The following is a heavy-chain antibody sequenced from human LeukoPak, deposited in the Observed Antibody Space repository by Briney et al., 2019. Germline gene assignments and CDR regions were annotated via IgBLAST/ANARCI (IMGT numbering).Heavy chain of an antibody. CDR2: TRNKANGYST. D-gene: IGHD1-26*01. V-gene: IGHV3-72*01. Sequence: GGSLRLSCAASGFTCSDHYMDWARQAPGKGLEWVGRTRNKANGYSTEYAASVKGRFSISTDDSKNSLYLQMNSLKTEDTAVYYCTRAGGGYQPLDYWGQGTLVTVSS. CDR1: GFTCSDHY. CDR3: TRAGGGYQPLDY. J-gene: IGHJ4*02.